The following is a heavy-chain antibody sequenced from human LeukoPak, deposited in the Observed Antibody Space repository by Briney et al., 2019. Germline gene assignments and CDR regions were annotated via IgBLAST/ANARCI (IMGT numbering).Heavy chain of an antibody. V-gene: IGHV3-43*02. CDR3: AKAHGSGNYYFYYMDI. Sequence: GGSLRLSCAASGFTFDDYAMHWVRHAPGKGLEWVSLITGGADSTYYADSVKGRFTIFRDNSKNSLYLQMNSLRTEDTALYYCAKAHGSGNYYFYYMDIWGKGTTVTVSS. D-gene: IGHD3-10*01. CDR1: GFTFDDYA. CDR2: ITGGADST. J-gene: IGHJ6*03.